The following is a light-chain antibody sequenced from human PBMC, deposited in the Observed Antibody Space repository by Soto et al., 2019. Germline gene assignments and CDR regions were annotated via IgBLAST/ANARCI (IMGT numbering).Light chain of an antibody. J-gene: IGKJ4*01. CDR3: QQYNNWPLT. Sequence: EIVMTQSPSTLSVSPLDRSTLSCRASQSVGNDLAWYQQKPGQAPRLLIYDASTRATGIPARFSGSGSGTEFTLTISSLLSEDFAVYSCQQYNNWPLTFGGGTKVDIK. CDR2: DAS. CDR1: QSVGND. V-gene: IGKV3D-15*01.